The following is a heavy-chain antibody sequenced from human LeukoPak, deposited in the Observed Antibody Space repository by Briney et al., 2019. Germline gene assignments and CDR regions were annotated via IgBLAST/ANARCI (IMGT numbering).Heavy chain of an antibody. Sequence: GVSLRLSCAASGFTFSSYAMSWVRQGPGKGLEWVSAISGSGGSTYYADSVKGRFTISRDNSKNTLYLQMNSLRAEDTAVYYCAKDIDRGVIIRDYFDYWGQGTLVTVSS. CDR1: GFTFSSYA. D-gene: IGHD3-10*01. V-gene: IGHV3-23*01. J-gene: IGHJ4*02. CDR3: AKDIDRGVIIRDYFDY. CDR2: ISGSGGST.